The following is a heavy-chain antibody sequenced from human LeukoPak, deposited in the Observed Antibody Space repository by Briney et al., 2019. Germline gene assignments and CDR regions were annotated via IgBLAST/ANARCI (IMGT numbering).Heavy chain of an antibody. Sequence: PGGSLRLSCAASGFTFDDYAMHWVRQAPGKGLEWVSLISGEGGSTYYADSVKGRFTISRDNSKNSLYLQMNSLRTEDTALCYRAKVFWAGAYCGGDCFAAFDIWGQGTMVTVSS. CDR3: AKVFWAGAYCGGDCFAAFDI. D-gene: IGHD2-21*02. J-gene: IGHJ3*02. V-gene: IGHV3-43*02. CDR1: GFTFDDYA. CDR2: ISGEGGST.